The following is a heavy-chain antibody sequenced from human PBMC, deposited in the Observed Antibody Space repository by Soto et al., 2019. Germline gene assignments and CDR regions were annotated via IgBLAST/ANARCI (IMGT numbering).Heavy chain of an antibody. V-gene: IGHV3-9*01. CDR1: GFTFDDYA. CDR3: AKDFMVREILDAFDI. J-gene: IGHJ3*02. D-gene: IGHD3-10*01. Sequence: PGGSLRLSCAASGFTFDDYAMHWVRQASGKGLEWVSGISWNSGSIGYADSVKGRFTISRDNAKNSLYLQMNSLRAEDTALYYCAKDFMVREILDAFDIWGQGTMVTVSS. CDR2: ISWNSGSI.